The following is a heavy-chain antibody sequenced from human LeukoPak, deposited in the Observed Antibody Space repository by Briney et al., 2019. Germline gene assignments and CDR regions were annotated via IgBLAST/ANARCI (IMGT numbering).Heavy chain of an antibody. V-gene: IGHV4-34*01. J-gene: IGHJ5*02. CDR1: GGSFSGCY. D-gene: IGHD3-10*01. CDR2: INHSGST. CDR3: ARDHITMVRGVISRYWFDP. Sequence: PSETLSLTCAVYGGSFSGCYWSWIRQPPGKGLEWIGEINHSGSTNYNPSLKSRVTISVDTSKNQFSLKLSSVTAADTAVYYCARDHITMVRGVISRYWFDPWGQGTLVTVSS.